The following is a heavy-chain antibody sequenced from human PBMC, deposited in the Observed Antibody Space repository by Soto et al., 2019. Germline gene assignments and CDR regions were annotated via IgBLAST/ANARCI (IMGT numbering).Heavy chain of an antibody. V-gene: IGHV3-30-3*01. D-gene: IGHD3-9*01. J-gene: IGHJ5*02. CDR1: GFTFSSYA. Sequence: PVGSLRLSCAASGFTFSSYAMHWVRQAPGKGLEWVAVISYDGSNKYYADSVKGRFTISRDNSKNALYLQMNSLRAEDTAVYYCARGDILTGYPRPMEFDPWGQGTLVTVSS. CDR3: ARGDILTGYPRPMEFDP. CDR2: ISYDGSNK.